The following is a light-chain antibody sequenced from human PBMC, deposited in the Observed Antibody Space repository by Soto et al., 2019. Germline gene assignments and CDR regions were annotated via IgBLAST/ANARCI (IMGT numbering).Light chain of an antibody. Sequence: EIVLTQSPGTLSLSPGERATLSCRASQSVSSSYLSWYQQKPGQAPRLLIYGACSSATGIAGMFSGSGSGTDFTLTSSRLEHEVFAVYYCQQYGSSPPITFGQGTRLEIK. CDR1: QSVSSSY. V-gene: IGKV3-20*01. CDR2: GAC. CDR3: QQYGSSPPIT. J-gene: IGKJ5*01.